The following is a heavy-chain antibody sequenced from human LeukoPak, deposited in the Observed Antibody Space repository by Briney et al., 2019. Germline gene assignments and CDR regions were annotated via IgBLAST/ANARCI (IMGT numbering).Heavy chain of an antibody. CDR3: ARVRYYYDSSGAHDAFDI. V-gene: IGHV3-53*01. J-gene: IGHJ3*02. Sequence: PGGSLRLSCAASGFTVSSNYMSWVRQAPGKGLEWVSVIYSGGSTYYADSVKGRFTISRDNSKNTLYLQMNSLRAEDTAVYYCARVRYYYDSSGAHDAFDIWGQGTMVTVSS. CDR1: GFTVSSNY. D-gene: IGHD3-22*01. CDR2: IYSGGST.